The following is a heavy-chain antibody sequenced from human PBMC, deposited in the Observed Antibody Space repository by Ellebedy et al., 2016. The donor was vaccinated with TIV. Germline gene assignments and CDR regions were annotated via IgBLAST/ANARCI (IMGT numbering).Heavy chain of an antibody. CDR2: ITSSSNTI. J-gene: IGHJ6*02. Sequence: GESLKISCAASGFTFSSYSMNWVRQAPGKGLEWVSYITSSSNTIYYADSVKGRFTISRDNAKNSLYLQMNSLRADDTAVYYCARDLKTYYYAFDVWGQGTTVTVSS. D-gene: IGHD2-21*01. V-gene: IGHV3-48*04. CDR1: GFTFSSYS. CDR3: ARDLKTYYYAFDV.